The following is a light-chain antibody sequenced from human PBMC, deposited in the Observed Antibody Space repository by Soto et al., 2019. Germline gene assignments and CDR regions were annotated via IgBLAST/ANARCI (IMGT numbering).Light chain of an antibody. CDR3: QCYASRMSASV. Sequence: QSVLAQPPSGSGAPGHRVTISCTGSSSNVEAGYDVHWSQPLPGAAPNLLIYANGDRPSGVPDRFSGSTSTTSASLAITGLPVEDEGDYYCQCYASRMSASVFGGGPKAPVL. CDR2: ANG. J-gene: IGLJ1*01. V-gene: IGLV1-40*01. CDR1: SSNVEAGYD.